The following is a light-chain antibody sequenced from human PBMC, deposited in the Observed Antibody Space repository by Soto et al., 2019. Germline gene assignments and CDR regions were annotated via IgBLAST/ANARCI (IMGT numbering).Light chain of an antibody. CDR3: QQRGNWLPLT. CDR2: DAS. V-gene: IGKV3-11*01. CDR1: QGIGRF. Sequence: EVVLTQSPATLSLSPGERATLSCRASQGIGRFLAWYQQKPGQAPRLLIYDASNRATGIPARFSGSGSGTDFTLTISSLEPEDFAIYYCQQRGNWLPLTFGGGTKVEIK. J-gene: IGKJ4*01.